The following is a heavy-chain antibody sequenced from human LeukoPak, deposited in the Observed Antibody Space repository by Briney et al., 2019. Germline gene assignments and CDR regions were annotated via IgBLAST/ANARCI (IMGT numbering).Heavy chain of an antibody. Sequence: SETLSLTCTVSGGSISSSSYYWGWIRQPPGKGLEWIGNIYYSGSTYYNPSLKSRVTMSVDTSKNQFSLNLNSVTAADTAVYYCARHDALFGEFIAWGQGTLVTVSS. CDR1: GGSISSSSYY. J-gene: IGHJ4*02. CDR3: ARHDALFGEFIA. V-gene: IGHV4-39*07. CDR2: IYYSGST. D-gene: IGHD3-10*01.